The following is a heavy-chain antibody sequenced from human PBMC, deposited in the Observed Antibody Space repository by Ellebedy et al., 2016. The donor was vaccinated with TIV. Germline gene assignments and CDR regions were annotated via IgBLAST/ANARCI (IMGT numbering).Heavy chain of an antibody. CDR1: GGKVSSYW. D-gene: IGHD1-1*01. J-gene: IGHJ4*02. CDR2: IKEDGSKT. Sequence: GGSLRLSXAASGGKVSSYWMNWVRQAPGKGLEWVATIKEDGSKTYYVDSVKGRFTISRDNAKSSLFLEMNSLRAEDTAVYYCTKDYDWAIDYWGQGTLVPVSS. V-gene: IGHV3-7*01. CDR3: TKDYDWAIDY.